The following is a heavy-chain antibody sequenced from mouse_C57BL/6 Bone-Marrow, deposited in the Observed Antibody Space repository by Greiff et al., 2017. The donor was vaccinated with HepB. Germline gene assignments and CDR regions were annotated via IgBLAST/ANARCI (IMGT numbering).Heavy chain of an antibody. D-gene: IGHD6-1*01. V-gene: IGHV1-7*01. CDR1: GYTFTSYW. J-gene: IGHJ4*01. CDR3: AILFPPYAMDY. CDR2: INPSSGYT. Sequence: QVQLKESGAELAKPGASVKLSCKASGYTFTSYWMHWVKQRPGQGLEWIGYINPSSGYTKYNQKFKDKATLTADKSSSTAYMQLSSLTYEDSAVFYCAILFPPYAMDYWGQGTSVTVSS.